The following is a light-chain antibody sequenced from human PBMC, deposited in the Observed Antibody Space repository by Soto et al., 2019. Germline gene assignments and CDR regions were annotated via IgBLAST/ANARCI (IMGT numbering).Light chain of an antibody. Sequence: QSVLTQPPSASGTPGQRVTMSCSGSSSNIGTNYVNWYLQLPGTAPKLLIYYNDQRPSGVPDRFSGSKSGSSASLAISGLQSEDEADYYCASWDGSLNAVLFGGGTKVTVL. V-gene: IGLV1-44*01. CDR2: YND. J-gene: IGLJ2*01. CDR3: ASWDGSLNAVL. CDR1: SSNIGTNY.